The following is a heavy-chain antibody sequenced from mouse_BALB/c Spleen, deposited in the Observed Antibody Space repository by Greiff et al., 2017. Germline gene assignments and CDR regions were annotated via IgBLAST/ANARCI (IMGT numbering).Heavy chain of an antibody. J-gene: IGHJ4*01. CDR1: GYTFTDYW. Sequence: QVQLQQPGAELVMPGASVKMSCKASGYTFTDYWMHWVKQRPGQGLEWIGAIDTSDSYTSYNQKFKGKATLTVDESSSTAYMQLSSLTSEDSEVYYCARKVPYYYAMDYWGQGTSVTVSS. CDR3: ARKVPYYYAMDY. D-gene: IGHD1-3*01. V-gene: IGHV1-69*01. CDR2: IDTSDSYT.